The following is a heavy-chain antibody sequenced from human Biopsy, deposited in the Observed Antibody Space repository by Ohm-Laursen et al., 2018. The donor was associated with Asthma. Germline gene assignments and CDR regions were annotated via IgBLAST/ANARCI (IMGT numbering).Heavy chain of an antibody. CDR3: ARTYYDFLTGQVKDVFGV. CDR1: GYNFISFA. D-gene: IGHD3-9*01. J-gene: IGHJ3*01. CDR2: VNTGNGGT. Sequence: ASVKVSCKASGYNFISFAIHWVRQAPGQRLEWMGWVNTGNGGTKYSQKFQGRVTITRDTSASTAYMELRSLRSEDTATYYCARTYYDFLTGQVKDVFGVWGQGTMVTVSS. V-gene: IGHV1-3*04.